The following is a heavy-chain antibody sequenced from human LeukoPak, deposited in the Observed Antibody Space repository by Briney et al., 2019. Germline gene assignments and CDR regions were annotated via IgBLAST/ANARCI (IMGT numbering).Heavy chain of an antibody. Sequence: RASVKVSCKASGGTFSSYAISWVRQAPGQGLEWMGGIIPIFGTANYAQKFQGRVTITADESTSTAYMELSSLRSEDTAVYYCARDNNTAAAHPLSYYYGMDVWGQGTTVTVSS. D-gene: IGHD6-6*01. J-gene: IGHJ6*02. V-gene: IGHV1-69*13. CDR2: IIPIFGTA. CDR3: ARDNNTAAAHPLSYYYGMDV. CDR1: GGTFSSYA.